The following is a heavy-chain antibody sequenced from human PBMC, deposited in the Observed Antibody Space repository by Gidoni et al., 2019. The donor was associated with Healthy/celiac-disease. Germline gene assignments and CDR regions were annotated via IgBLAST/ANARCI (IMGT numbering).Heavy chain of an antibody. D-gene: IGHD3-3*01. CDR3: AKARYYDFWSGYIAY. J-gene: IGHJ4*02. CDR1: GFPFSSYA. V-gene: IGHV3-23*01. Sequence: EVQLLESGGGLVQPGGSLRLSCAASGFPFSSYAMSWVRQAPGKGLEWVSAISGSGGSTYYADSVKGRFTISRDNSKNTLYLQMNSLRAEDTAVYYCAKARYYDFWSGYIAYWGQGTLVTVSS. CDR2: ISGSGGST.